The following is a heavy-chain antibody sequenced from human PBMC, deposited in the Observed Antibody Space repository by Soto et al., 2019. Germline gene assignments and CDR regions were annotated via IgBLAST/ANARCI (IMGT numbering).Heavy chain of an antibody. CDR1: GFTFSSYA. CDR2: ISGSGGSA. V-gene: IGHV3-23*01. J-gene: IGHJ6*02. Sequence: GGSLRLSCAASGFTFSSYAMSWVRQAPGKGLEWVSAISGSGGSAYYADSVKGRFTISRDNSKNTLYLQMNSLRAEDTAVYYCAKDRYGSGSQPYYYGMDFWGQGTTVTVSS. CDR3: AKDRYGSGSQPYYYGMDF. D-gene: IGHD3-10*01.